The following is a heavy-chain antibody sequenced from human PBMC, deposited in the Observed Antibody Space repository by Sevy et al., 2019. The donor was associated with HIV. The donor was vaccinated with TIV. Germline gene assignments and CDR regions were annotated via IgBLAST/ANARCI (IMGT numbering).Heavy chain of an antibody. D-gene: IGHD6-13*01. CDR2: IYPGDSDT. J-gene: IGHJ3*02. V-gene: IGHV5-51*01. CDR1: GYSFTSYW. Sequence: GESLKISCKGSGYSFTSYWIGWVRQMPGKGLEWMGIIYPGDSDTRYSSSFQGQVTISADKSISTAYLQWSSLKASDTAMYYCARQAYSSSWADAFDIWGQGTMVTVSS. CDR3: ARQAYSSSWADAFDI.